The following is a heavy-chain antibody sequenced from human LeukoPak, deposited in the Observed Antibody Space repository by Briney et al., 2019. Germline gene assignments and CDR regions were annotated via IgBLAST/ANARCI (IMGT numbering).Heavy chain of an antibody. CDR1: GFTFSSYG. J-gene: IGHJ3*02. D-gene: IGHD2-2*01. V-gene: IGHV3-33*01. CDR3: ARDQGYCSSTSCYPPDAFDI. CDR2: IWYDGSNK. Sequence: GGSLRLSCAASGFTFSSYGMHWVRQAPGKGLEWVAVIWYDGSNKYYADSVKGRFTISRDNSKNTLYLQMNSLRAEDTAVYYCARDQGYCSSTSCYPPDAFDIWGQGTMATVSS.